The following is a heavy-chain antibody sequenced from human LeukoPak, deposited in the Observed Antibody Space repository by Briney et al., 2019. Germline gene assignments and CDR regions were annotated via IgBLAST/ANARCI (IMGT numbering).Heavy chain of an antibody. CDR1: GASISSGAFY. CDR2: INHSGST. CDR3: ARGGMYYYDSSGCPLNY. V-gene: IGHV4-39*07. Sequence: SETLSLTCTVSGASISSGAFYWSWIRQPPGKGLEWIGEINHSGSTNYNPSLKSRVTISVDTSKNQFSLKLSSVTAADTAVYYCARGGMYYYDSSGCPLNYWGQGTLVTVSS. J-gene: IGHJ4*02. D-gene: IGHD3-22*01.